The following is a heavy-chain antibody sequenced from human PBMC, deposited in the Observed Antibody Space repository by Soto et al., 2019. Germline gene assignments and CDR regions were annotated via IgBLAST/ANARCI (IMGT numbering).Heavy chain of an antibody. Sequence: EVQLVESGGGLVQPGGSLRLSCGASGFIFSAYWVTWVGQAPGKGLEWVASINQDGSEKQYVDSVKGRFTISRDNIKNSMYTELNSLRTEDTAVYYCARAAVLCNIGSCSAFGYWGQGTLVTVSS. CDR1: GFIFSAYW. J-gene: IGHJ4*02. CDR3: ARAAVLCNIGSCSAFGY. CDR2: INQDGSEK. V-gene: IGHV3-7*01. D-gene: IGHD2-15*01.